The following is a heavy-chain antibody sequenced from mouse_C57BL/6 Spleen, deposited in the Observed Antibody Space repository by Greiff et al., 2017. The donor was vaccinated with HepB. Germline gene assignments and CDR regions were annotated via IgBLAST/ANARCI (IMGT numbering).Heavy chain of an antibody. D-gene: IGHD2-4*01. CDR2: IYPGSGST. CDR1: GYTFTSYW. J-gene: IGHJ4*01. CDR3: ARGIYYDFSYAMDY. Sequence: VQLQQPGAELVKPGASVKMSCKASGYTFTSYWITWVKQRPGQGLEWIGDIYPGSGSTNYNEKFKSKATLTVDTSSSTAYMQLSSLTSEDSAVYCCARGIYYDFSYAMDYWGQGTSVTVSS. V-gene: IGHV1-55*01.